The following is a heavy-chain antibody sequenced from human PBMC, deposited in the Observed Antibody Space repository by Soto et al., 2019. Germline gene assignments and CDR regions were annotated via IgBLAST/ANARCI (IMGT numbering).Heavy chain of an antibody. CDR3: AREVYYYDSSGYEMAFDI. V-gene: IGHV1-18*01. D-gene: IGHD3-22*01. CDR2: ISAYNGNT. J-gene: IGHJ3*02. CDR1: GYTFTSYG. Sequence: ASVKVSCKASGYTFTSYGISWVRQAPGQGLEWMGWISAYNGNTNYAQKLQGRVTMTTDTSTSTAYMELRSLRSDDTAVYYCAREVYYYDSSGYEMAFDIWGQGTMVTVSS.